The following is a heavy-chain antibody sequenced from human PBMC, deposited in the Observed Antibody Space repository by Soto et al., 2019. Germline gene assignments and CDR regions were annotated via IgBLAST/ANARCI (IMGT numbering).Heavy chain of an antibody. CDR2: IYYSGST. CDR3: ARDTSTTNFDY. Sequence: SETLSLTCTVSGGSISRGDYYWSWIRQPPGKGLEWIGYIYYSGSTYYNPSLKSRVTISVDTSKNQFSLKLSSVTAADTAVYYCARDTSTTNFDYWGQGTLVTVSS. V-gene: IGHV4-30-4*01. J-gene: IGHJ4*02. D-gene: IGHD1-26*01. CDR1: GGSISRGDYY.